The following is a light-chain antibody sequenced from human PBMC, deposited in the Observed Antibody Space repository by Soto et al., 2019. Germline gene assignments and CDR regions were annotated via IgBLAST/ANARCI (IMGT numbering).Light chain of an antibody. Sequence: QSALTQPASVSGSPGQSITISCTGTSSDVGGYNHVSWYQQHPGKAPKLIIYEVRNRPSGVSNRLSGSKSGNTASLTISGLQADAEADYYCCSYTSSSIRAFGGGTKLTVL. V-gene: IGLV2-14*01. CDR1: SSDVGGYNH. J-gene: IGLJ3*02. CDR2: EVR. CDR3: CSYTSSSIRA.